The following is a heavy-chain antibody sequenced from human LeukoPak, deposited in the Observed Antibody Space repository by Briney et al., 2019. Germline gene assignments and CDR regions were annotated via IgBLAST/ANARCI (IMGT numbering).Heavy chain of an antibody. D-gene: IGHD2-2*01. J-gene: IGHJ4*02. CDR1: GGSISSYY. V-gene: IGHV4-59*01. CDR3: ARGVVPAANDY. CDR2: IYYSGST. Sequence: SETLSLTCTVSGGSISSYYWSWIRQPPGKGLEWIGYIYYSGSTNYNPSLKSRVTISVDTSKNQFSLKLSSVTAADTAVYYCARGVVPAANDYWGQRTLVTVSS.